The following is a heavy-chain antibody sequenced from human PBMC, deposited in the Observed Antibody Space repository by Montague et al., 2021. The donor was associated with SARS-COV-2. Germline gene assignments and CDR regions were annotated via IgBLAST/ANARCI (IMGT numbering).Heavy chain of an antibody. D-gene: IGHD3-3*01. CDR2: IYYGGST. V-gene: IGHV4-61*01. Sequence: SETLSLTCIVSGGSVSSGSYYWSWIRQPPGKGLKWIGYIYYGGSTNYNPSLKSRVTISVDTSKNQFSLKLSSVTAADTAVYYCARDPWRITIFGVVTRYGMDVWGQGTTVTVSS. CDR1: GGSVSSGSYY. CDR3: ARDPWRITIFGVVTRYGMDV. J-gene: IGHJ6*02.